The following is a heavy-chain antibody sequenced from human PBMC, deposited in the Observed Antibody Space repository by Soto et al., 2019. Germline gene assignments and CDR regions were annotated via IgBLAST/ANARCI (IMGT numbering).Heavy chain of an antibody. D-gene: IGHD1-1*01. Sequence: ASVKVSFKASGYTFTGYYLHWLRQAPGQGLEWMGWINPNSGGTNYAQKFQGRVTMTRDTSISTAYMELSRLRSDDTAVYYCARGRTGTTSYFDYWGQGNLVTVSS. CDR3: ARGRTGTTSYFDY. J-gene: IGHJ4*02. V-gene: IGHV1-2*02. CDR2: INPNSGGT. CDR1: GYTFTGYY.